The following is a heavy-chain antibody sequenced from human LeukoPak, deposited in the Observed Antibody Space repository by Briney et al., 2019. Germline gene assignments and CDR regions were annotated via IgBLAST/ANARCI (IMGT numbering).Heavy chain of an antibody. CDR2: IYTSGST. CDR3: AREVVAAAGTVDY. D-gene: IGHD6-13*01. Sequence: PSETLSLTCTVSGDSISSGRDYWSWIRQPAGQGLEWIGRIYTSGSTNYNPSPKSRVTISVDTSKNQFSLKLTSVTAADTAVYYCAREVVAAAGTVDYWGQGTLVTVSS. J-gene: IGHJ4*02. V-gene: IGHV4-61*02. CDR1: GDSISSGRDY.